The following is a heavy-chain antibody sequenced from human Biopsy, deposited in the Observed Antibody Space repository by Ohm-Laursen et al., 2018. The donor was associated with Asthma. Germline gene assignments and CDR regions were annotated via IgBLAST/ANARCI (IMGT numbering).Heavy chain of an antibody. Sequence: EASVKVSCKISGYRLTDLSMHWVRQAPGQGLEWMGGHDHEEGGTVNARRFQGRVTMTEDTSTDTAYMELSSLSSDDTAVYYCASDFPKDYVRYNFQFWGQGTLVTVSS. V-gene: IGHV1-24*01. CDR2: HDHEEGGT. J-gene: IGHJ4*02. CDR3: ASDFPKDYVRYNFQF. D-gene: IGHD4-17*01. CDR1: GYRLTDLS.